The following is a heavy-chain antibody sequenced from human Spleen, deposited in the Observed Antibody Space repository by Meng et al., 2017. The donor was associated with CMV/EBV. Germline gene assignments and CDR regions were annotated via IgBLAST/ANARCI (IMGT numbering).Heavy chain of an antibody. CDR2: ISGSGGST. D-gene: IGHD3-3*01. CDR3: AKDLDRVTYYDFWSGLVSADY. Sequence: GESLKISCAASGFTFSSYAMHWVRQAPGKGLEWVSAISGSGGSTYYADSVKGRFTISRDNSKNTLYLQMNSLRAEDTAVYYCAKDLDRVTYYDFWSGLVSADYWGQGTLVTVSS. V-gene: IGHV3-23*01. CDR1: GFTFSSYA. J-gene: IGHJ4*02.